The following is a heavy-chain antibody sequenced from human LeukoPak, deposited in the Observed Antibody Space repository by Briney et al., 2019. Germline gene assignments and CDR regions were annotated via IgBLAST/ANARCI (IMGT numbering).Heavy chain of an antibody. CDR1: GYTFTNYW. D-gene: IGHD2/OR15-2a*01. V-gene: IGHV5-51*01. CDR2: IYPGDSDT. J-gene: IGHJ4*02. CDR3: ARAGYSNRWDGVDY. Sequence: GESLKISCKGSGYTFTNYWIGWVRQMPVKGLEFMGSIYPGDSDTRYSPSFQGQVTISVDKSINTAYLQWSSLKASDSAMYYCARAGYSNRWDGVDYWGQGTLVTVSS.